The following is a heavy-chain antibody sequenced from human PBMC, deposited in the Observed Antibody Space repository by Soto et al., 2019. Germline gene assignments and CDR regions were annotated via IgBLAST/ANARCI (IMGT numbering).Heavy chain of an antibody. CDR2: ISAYNGNT. Sequence: QVQLVQSGAEVKKPGASVKVSCKASGYTFTSYGISWVRQAPGQGLEWMGWISAYNGNTNYAQKLQGRVTMTTDTYTSTAYMELRSLRSDDTAVYYCASSFTSSQWRYGMDVWGQGTTVTVSS. CDR1: GYTFTSYG. D-gene: IGHD2-2*01. J-gene: IGHJ6*02. CDR3: ASSFTSSQWRYGMDV. V-gene: IGHV1-18*01.